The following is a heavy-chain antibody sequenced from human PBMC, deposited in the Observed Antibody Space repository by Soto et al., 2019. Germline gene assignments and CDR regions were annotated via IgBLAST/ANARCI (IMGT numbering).Heavy chain of an antibody. J-gene: IGHJ6*02. CDR2: ISGSASRA. D-gene: IGHD1-20*01. Sequence: PGGSLRLSCAASGFTFSSYAMSWVRQAPGKGLEWVSAISGSASRAYYADSVKGRFTISRDNSKNTLYVQMNSLRAEDTAVYYCAKDLHNWYYYGMDVWGQGTTVTVSS. V-gene: IGHV3-23*01. CDR3: AKDLHNWYYYGMDV. CDR1: GFTFSSYA.